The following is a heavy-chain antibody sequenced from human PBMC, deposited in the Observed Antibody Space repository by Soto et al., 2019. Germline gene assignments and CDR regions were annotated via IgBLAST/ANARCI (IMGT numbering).Heavy chain of an antibody. CDR1: GFTFSSYA. V-gene: IGHV3-23*01. CDR3: AKPGIVATMVEYFQH. CDR2: ISGSGGST. Sequence: EVQLLESGGGLVQPGGSLRLSCAASGFTFSSYAMSWVRQAPGKGLEWVSAISGSGGSTYYADSGKGRFTISRDNSKNTLYLQMNSLRAEDTAVYYCAKPGIVATMVEYFQHWGQGTLVTVSS. J-gene: IGHJ1*01. D-gene: IGHD5-12*01.